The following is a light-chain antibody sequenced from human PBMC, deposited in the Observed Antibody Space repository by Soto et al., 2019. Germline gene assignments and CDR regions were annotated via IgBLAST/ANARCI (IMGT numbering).Light chain of an antibody. CDR1: QSISSW. CDR3: QRTYNAPIT. CDR2: DAS. Sequence: DIQMTQSPSTLSASVGDRVTITYRASQSISSWLAWYQQKPGKAPKLLIYDASSLESGVPSRFSGSGSGTDFTLTISSLQPEDVATYYGQRTYNAPITFGQGTRLEIK. J-gene: IGKJ5*01. V-gene: IGKV1-5*01.